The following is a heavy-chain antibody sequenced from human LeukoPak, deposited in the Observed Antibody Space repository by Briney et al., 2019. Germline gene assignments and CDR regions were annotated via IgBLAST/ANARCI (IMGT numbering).Heavy chain of an antibody. CDR2: ISGSGGST. Sequence: RPGGSLRLSCAASGFTFSSYAMSWVRQAPGKGLEWVSAISGSGGSTYYADSVKGRFTISRDNSKNTLYLQMNSLRAEDTAVYYCAREVLRYFDWLHTRNNWFDPWGQGTLVTVSS. D-gene: IGHD3-9*01. CDR1: GFTFSSYA. V-gene: IGHV3-23*01. J-gene: IGHJ5*02. CDR3: AREVLRYFDWLHTRNNWFDP.